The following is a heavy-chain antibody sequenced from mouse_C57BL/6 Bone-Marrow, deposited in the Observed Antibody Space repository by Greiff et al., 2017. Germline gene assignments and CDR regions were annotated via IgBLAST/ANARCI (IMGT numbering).Heavy chain of an antibody. CDR2: SRNKANDYTT. CDR3: ARDASGTEYFDV. V-gene: IGHV7-1*01. Sequence: EVQLVESGGGLVQSGRSLRLSCATSGFTFSDFYMEWVRQAPGKGLEWIAASRNKANDYTTEYSASVKGRFIVSRDTSQSILYLQMNALRAEDTAIYYCARDASGTEYFDVWGTGTTVTVSS. CDR1: GFTFSDFY. J-gene: IGHJ1*03. D-gene: IGHD3-3*01.